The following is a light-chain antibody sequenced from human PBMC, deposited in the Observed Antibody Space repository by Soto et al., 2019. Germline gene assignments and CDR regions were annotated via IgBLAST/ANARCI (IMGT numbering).Light chain of an antibody. Sequence: EIVMTQSPATLSVSPGERATLSCRASQSVSSNLAWYQQKPGQAPSLLIYGASTRATGIPARFSGSGSGTDFTLTISSLQSEDFAVYYCQQYNNWPRGFGGGTKVEIK. CDR3: QQYNNWPRG. CDR2: GAS. CDR1: QSVSSN. J-gene: IGKJ4*01. V-gene: IGKV3-15*01.